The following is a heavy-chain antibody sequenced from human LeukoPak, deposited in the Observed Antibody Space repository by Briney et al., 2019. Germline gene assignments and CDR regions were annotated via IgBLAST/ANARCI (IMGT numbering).Heavy chain of an antibody. V-gene: IGHV6-1*01. CDR2: TYYRSKWYN. J-gene: IGHJ6*03. D-gene: IGHD2-15*01. CDR1: GDSVSSNSAA. Sequence: SQTLSLTCAISGDSVSSNSAAWNWIRQSPSRGLEWLGRTYYRSKWYNDYAVSVKSRITINPDTSKNQFSLQLNSVTPEDTAVYYCARGRYCSGGSCYSPSYYYYYYMDVWGKGTTVTISS. CDR3: ARGRYCSGGSCYSPSYYYYYYMDV.